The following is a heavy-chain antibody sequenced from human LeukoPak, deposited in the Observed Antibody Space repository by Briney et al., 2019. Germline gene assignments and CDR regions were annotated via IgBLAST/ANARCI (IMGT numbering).Heavy chain of an antibody. D-gene: IGHD1-26*01. Sequence: PGGSLRLSCAASGFTFSSYAMHWVRQAPGKGLEYVSAISSNGGSTYYANSVKGRFTISRDNSKNTLYLQMGSLRAEDMAVYYCARDRGSYEYYFDYWGQGTLVTVSS. CDR3: ARDRGSYEYYFDY. V-gene: IGHV3-64*01. CDR1: GFTFSSYA. J-gene: IGHJ4*02. CDR2: ISSNGGST.